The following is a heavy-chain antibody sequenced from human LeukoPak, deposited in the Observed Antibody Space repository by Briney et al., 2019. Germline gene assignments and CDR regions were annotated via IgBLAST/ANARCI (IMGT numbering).Heavy chain of an antibody. D-gene: IGHD3-10*01. J-gene: IGHJ4*02. CDR2: ISSSSSTI. CDR3: ARDEQAWFGESNFDY. V-gene: IGHV3-48*04. Sequence: PGGSLRLSCAASGFTFSSYSMNWVRQAPGKGLEWVSYISSSSSTIYYADSVKGRFTISRDNAKNSLYLQMNSLRAEDTAVYYCARDEQAWFGESNFDYWGQGTLVTVSS. CDR1: GFTFSSYS.